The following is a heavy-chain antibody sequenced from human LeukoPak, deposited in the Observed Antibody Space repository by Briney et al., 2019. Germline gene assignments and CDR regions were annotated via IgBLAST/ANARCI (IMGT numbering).Heavy chain of an antibody. V-gene: IGHV6-1*01. CDR3: ARSSGSFDY. Sequence: SQTLSLTCAISGDSFSSTSAAWNWLRQSPARGLEWLGRTFYRSRLKYDYAPSVKSRISVKPETSKNQFSLLLNSVTPEDTAVYYCARSSGSFDYRGQGILVTVSS. CDR2: TFYRSRLKY. D-gene: IGHD6-19*01. CDR1: GDSFSSTSAA. J-gene: IGHJ4*02.